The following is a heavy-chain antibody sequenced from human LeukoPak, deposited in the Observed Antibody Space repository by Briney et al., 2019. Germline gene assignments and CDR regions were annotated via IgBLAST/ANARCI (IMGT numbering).Heavy chain of an antibody. J-gene: IGHJ4*02. CDR2: INPSGGST. V-gene: IGHV1-46*01. CDR3: ARDSSGSETNPRHYFDY. D-gene: IGHD6-19*01. Sequence: ASVKVSCKASGYTFTSYYMHWVRQAPGQGLEWMGIINPSGGSTSYAQKFQGRVTMTRDTSTSTVYMEPSSLRSEDTAVYYCARDSSGSETNPRHYFDYWGQGTLVTVSS. CDR1: GYTFTSYY.